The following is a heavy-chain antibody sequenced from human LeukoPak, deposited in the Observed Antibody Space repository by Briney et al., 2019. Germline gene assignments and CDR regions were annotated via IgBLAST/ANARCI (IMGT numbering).Heavy chain of an antibody. V-gene: IGHV3-21*01. D-gene: IGHD2-15*01. Sequence: GGSLRLSCAASGFTFSSYWMSWVRQAPGKGLEWVSSISSSSSYIYYADSVKGRFTISRDNAKNSLYLQMNSLRAEDTAVYCCTVWGYCSGGSCYSSYWGQGTLVTVSS. CDR2: ISSSSSYI. CDR1: GFTFSSYW. J-gene: IGHJ4*02. CDR3: TVWGYCSGGSCYSSY.